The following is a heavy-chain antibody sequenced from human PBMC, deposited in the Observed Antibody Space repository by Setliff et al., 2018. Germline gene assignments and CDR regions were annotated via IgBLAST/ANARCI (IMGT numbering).Heavy chain of an antibody. J-gene: IGHJ4*02. CDR3: ARGNMFDGSGRWFDY. Sequence: SETLSLTCSVSGDSMSGYYWNWIRQSPRKGLEWIGNIYYGGSAKYNPSLKSRVTISVDMSKNQFSLRLNSLTAADPAIYYCARGNMFDGSGRWFDYWGQGTLVTVSS. D-gene: IGHD3-10*01. CDR1: GDSMSGYY. V-gene: IGHV4-59*01. CDR2: IYYGGSA.